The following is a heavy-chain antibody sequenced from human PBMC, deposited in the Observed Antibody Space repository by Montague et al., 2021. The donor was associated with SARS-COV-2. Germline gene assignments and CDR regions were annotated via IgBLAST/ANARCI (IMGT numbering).Heavy chain of an antibody. J-gene: IGHJ6*02. Sequence: CAISGDSVSSSSAAWNWIRQSPSRGLEWLGRTYYRSKWYNDYALSVKSRITINPDTSKNQFSLKLSSVTAADTAVYYCARVGRQQLVRLSGMDVWGQGTTVTVSS. CDR1: GDSVSSSSAA. CDR3: ARVGRQQLVRLSGMDV. CDR2: TYYRSKWYN. V-gene: IGHV6-1*01. D-gene: IGHD6-13*01.